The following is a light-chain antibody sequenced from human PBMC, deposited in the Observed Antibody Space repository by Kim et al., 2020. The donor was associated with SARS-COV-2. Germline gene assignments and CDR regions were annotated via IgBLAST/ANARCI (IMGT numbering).Light chain of an antibody. CDR3: QQRYSWPPLS. V-gene: IGKV3-11*01. J-gene: IGKJ4*01. CDR1: QSVSSY. Sequence: SPGDSATLPCRASQSVSSYLAWYQQKPGQPPRLLIYDASNRATGIPARFSGSGSGTDFTLTISSLEPEDFAVYYCQQRYSWPPLSFGGGTKVDIK. CDR2: DAS.